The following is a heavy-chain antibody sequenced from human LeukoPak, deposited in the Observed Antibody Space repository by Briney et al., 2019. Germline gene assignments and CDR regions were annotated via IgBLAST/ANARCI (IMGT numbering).Heavy chain of an antibody. Sequence: PSETLSLTCTVSGGSMSSYYWRWIRQPRRKGLEWIGYIYYSGSTNYNPSLKSRVTISVDTSKNQFSLKLSSVTAADTAVYYCARARSGSYYWFDPWGQGTLVTVSS. V-gene: IGHV4-59*01. CDR2: IYYSGST. CDR3: ARARSGSYYWFDP. D-gene: IGHD1-26*01. CDR1: GGSMSSYY. J-gene: IGHJ5*02.